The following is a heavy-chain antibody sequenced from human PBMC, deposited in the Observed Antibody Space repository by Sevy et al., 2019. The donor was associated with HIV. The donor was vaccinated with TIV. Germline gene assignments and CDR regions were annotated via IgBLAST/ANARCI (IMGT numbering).Heavy chain of an antibody. CDR3: ARAYCSGGRCYSLAY. Sequence: ASVKVSCKISGYTFSTYRITWVRQAPGQGLEWMGWISPHNGDTNYAQKLQDGITMITDTSTNTAFMELTSLRSDDTAVYYRARAYCSGGRCYSLAYWGQGTLVTVSS. J-gene: IGHJ4*02. CDR1: GYTFSTYR. V-gene: IGHV1-18*01. D-gene: IGHD2-15*01. CDR2: ISPHNGDT.